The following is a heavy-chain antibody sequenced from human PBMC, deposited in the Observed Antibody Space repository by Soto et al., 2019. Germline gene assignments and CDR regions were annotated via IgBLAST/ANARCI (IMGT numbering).Heavy chain of an antibody. J-gene: IGHJ5*02. CDR1: GYSFTSYG. V-gene: IGHV1-18*01. D-gene: IGHD6-13*01. Sequence: ALVKLSCKAFGYSFTSYGISCVRLAPGQGLEWMGWISAYNGNTNYAQKLQGRVAMTTDTSTSTAYMELRSLRSDDTAVYYCARTGYSSSWYWFDPWGQGTLVTVSS. CDR2: ISAYNGNT. CDR3: ARTGYSSSWYWFDP.